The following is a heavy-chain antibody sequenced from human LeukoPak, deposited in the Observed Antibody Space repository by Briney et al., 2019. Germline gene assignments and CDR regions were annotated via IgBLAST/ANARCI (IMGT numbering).Heavy chain of an antibody. CDR2: IYSDSRT. Sequence: GGSLRLSCAASGLTVSTNFMSWVRQAPGKGLEWVSVIYSDSRTSYADSVRGRFTISRDNSKNMLHLQMSSLRAEDTAVYYCARELVAGGGRRGMDVWGQGTTVTVSS. CDR1: GLTVSTNF. CDR3: ARELVAGGGRRGMDV. V-gene: IGHV3-66*01. D-gene: IGHD6-19*01. J-gene: IGHJ6*02.